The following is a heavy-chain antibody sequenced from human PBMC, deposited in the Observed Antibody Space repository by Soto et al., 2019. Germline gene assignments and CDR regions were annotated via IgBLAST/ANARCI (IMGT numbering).Heavy chain of an antibody. V-gene: IGHV4-34*01. J-gene: IGHJ5*02. Sequence: QVQLQQWGAGLLKPSETLSLTCAVYGGSFSGYYWSWIRQPPGKGLEWIGEINHSGSTNYNPSLKRRVSISVATSRNQFSLKLSSVTAADTAVYSCAIGLGKLPVGSFDPWGQGTLVTVSS. CDR1: GGSFSGYY. D-gene: IGHD1-7*01. CDR3: AIGLGKLPVGSFDP. CDR2: INHSGST.